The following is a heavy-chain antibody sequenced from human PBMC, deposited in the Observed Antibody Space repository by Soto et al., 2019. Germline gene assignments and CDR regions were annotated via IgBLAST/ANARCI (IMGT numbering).Heavy chain of an antibody. CDR3: ARGGSNDPMADIKGFDY. CDR2: INSDGRT. J-gene: IGHJ4*02. CDR1: GFSFRSYW. Sequence: GGSLRLSCAASGFSFRSYWMHWVRQSPGRGLVWVSRINSDGRTSYADSVKGRFTISRDDTKDMLYLQMNTLRAEDTDVYYCARGGSNDPMADIKGFDYWGQGALVTVSS. D-gene: IGHD1-1*01. V-gene: IGHV3-74*01.